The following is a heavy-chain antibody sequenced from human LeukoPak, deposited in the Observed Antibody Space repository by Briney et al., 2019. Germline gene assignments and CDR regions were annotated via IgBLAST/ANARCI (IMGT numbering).Heavy chain of an antibody. D-gene: IGHD3-22*01. Sequence: ASVKVSCKASGYTFTSYYMHWVRQAPGQGHEWMGIINPSGGSTSYAQKFQGRVTMTRDTSTSTVYMELSSLRSEDTAVYYCARDLDYYDSSGTLDYWGQGTLVTVSS. CDR2: INPSGGST. CDR1: GYTFTSYY. J-gene: IGHJ4*02. V-gene: IGHV1-46*01. CDR3: ARDLDYYDSSGTLDY.